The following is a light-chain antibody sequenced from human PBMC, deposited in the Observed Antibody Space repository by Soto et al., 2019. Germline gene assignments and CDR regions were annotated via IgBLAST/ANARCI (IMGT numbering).Light chain of an antibody. V-gene: IGKV3-15*01. CDR2: GAS. CDR3: QQFSSYPLT. Sequence: EIVLTQSPATLSVSPGERATLSCRASQSVSSNLAWYQQKPGQAPRLLIYGASTRATGIPARFSGGGSGIDFILTISRLELEDFAVYYCQQFSSYPLTFGGGTKVDIK. CDR1: QSVSSN. J-gene: IGKJ4*01.